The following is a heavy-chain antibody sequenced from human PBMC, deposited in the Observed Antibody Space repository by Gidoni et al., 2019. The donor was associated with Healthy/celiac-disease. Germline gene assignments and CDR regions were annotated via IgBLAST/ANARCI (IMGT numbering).Heavy chain of an antibody. CDR3: ARGASRDIVVVVAATPFDY. CDR1: GYTFTSYG. D-gene: IGHD2-15*01. CDR2: ISAYNGNT. Sequence: QVQLVQSGAEVKKPGASVKVSCKASGYTFTSYGISWVRQAPGQGLEWMGWISAYNGNTNYAQKLQGRVTMTTDTSTSTAYMELRSLRSDDTAVYYCARGASRDIVVVVAATPFDYWGQGTLVTVSS. V-gene: IGHV1-18*01. J-gene: IGHJ4*02.